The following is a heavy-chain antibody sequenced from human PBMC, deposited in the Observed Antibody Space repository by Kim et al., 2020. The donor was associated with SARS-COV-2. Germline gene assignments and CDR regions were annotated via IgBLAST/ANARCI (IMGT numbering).Heavy chain of an antibody. CDR3: ARVARGRFGSSSCPVD. J-gene: IGHJ4*02. Sequence: SETLSLTCAVYGGSFSGYYWSWIRQPPGKGLEWIGEINHSGSTNYNPSLKSRVTISVDTSKNQFSLKLSSVTAADTAVYYCARVARGRFGSSSCPVDWGQGTLVTVSS. CDR2: INHSGST. CDR1: GGSFSGYY. V-gene: IGHV4-34*01. D-gene: IGHD6-13*01.